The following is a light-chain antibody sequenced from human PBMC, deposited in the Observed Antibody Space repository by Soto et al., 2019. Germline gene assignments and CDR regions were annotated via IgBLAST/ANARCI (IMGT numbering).Light chain of an antibody. CDR3: CSYTTTTADV. Sequence: QSALTQPASVSVSPGQSITISCTGTSSDIGSYNYISWYQQYPDKGPKLMIYGVTNRPSGVSNRFSGSKSGYTASLTISGLQSEDEADYYCCSYTTTTADVFGTGTKLTVL. V-gene: IGLV2-14*03. CDR1: SSDIGSYNY. J-gene: IGLJ1*01. CDR2: GVT.